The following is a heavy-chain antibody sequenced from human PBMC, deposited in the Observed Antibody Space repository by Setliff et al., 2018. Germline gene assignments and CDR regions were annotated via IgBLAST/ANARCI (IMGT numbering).Heavy chain of an antibody. CDR1: GFSFSSYA. V-gene: IGHV3-23*01. Sequence: GGSLRLSCAASGFSFSSYAMSWVRQAPGKGLEWVSSISAISDSTYYADSVKGRFTISRSSSKNTLYLQMNSLRAEDTAVYYCLKKIIAGAGPPYDYFDYWGQGTLVTVSS. CDR2: ISAISDST. D-gene: IGHD1-26*01. J-gene: IGHJ4*02. CDR3: LKKIIAGAGPPYDYFDY.